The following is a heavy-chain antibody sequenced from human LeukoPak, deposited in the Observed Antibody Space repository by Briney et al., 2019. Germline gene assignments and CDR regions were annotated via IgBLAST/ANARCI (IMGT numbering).Heavy chain of an antibody. CDR2: IYPGDSDT. J-gene: IGHJ4*02. CDR3: ARQGIEVATNNRPTFDY. Sequence: GESLKLSCKGSGYRFTNYWIGWVRQVPGKGLEWMGIIYPGDSDTRYSPSLQGQVIISAHKSISTAYLQWSSLKVSDTAMYYCARQGIEVATNNRPTFDYWGQGTLVTVSS. D-gene: IGHD5-24*01. V-gene: IGHV5-51*01. CDR1: GYRFTNYW.